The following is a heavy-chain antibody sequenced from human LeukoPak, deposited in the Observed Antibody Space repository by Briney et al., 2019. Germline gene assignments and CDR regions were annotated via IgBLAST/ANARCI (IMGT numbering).Heavy chain of an antibody. CDR1: GYTFTSYG. CDR3: ARDPSVEGIWFGELLLDY. V-gene: IGHV1-18*01. CDR2: ISAYNGNT. Sequence: ASVRVSCKASGYTFTSYGISWVRQAPGQGLEWMGWISAYNGNTNYAQKLQGRVTMTTDTSTSTAYMELRSPRSDDTAVYYCARDPSVEGIWFGELLLDYWGQGTLVTVSS. D-gene: IGHD3-10*01. J-gene: IGHJ4*02.